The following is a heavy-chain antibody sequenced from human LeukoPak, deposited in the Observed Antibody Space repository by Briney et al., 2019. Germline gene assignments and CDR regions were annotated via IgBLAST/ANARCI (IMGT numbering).Heavy chain of an antibody. CDR3: ATDHYDSSSYRPKKFAFDI. D-gene: IGHD3-22*01. CDR2: ISAYNGNT. Sequence: ASVKVSCKASGYTFTSYGISWVRQAPGQGLEWMGWISAYNGNTNYAQKLQGRVTMTTDTSTSTAYMELRSLRSDDTAVYYCATDHYDSSSYRPKKFAFDIWGQGTMVTVSS. J-gene: IGHJ3*02. V-gene: IGHV1-18*01. CDR1: GYTFTSYG.